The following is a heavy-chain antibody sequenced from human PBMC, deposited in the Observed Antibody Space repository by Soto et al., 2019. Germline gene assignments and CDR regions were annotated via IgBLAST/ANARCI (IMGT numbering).Heavy chain of an antibody. CDR1: GFTFSSYG. Sequence: GGSLRLSCAASGFTFSSYGMHWVRQAPGKGLEWVAVIWYDGSNKYYADSVKGRFTISRDNSKNTLYLQMNSLRAEDTAVYYCARDRGHMVREVRYYFDYWGQGTLVTVSS. J-gene: IGHJ4*02. CDR2: IWYDGSNK. CDR3: ARDRGHMVREVRYYFDY. V-gene: IGHV3-33*01. D-gene: IGHD3-10*01.